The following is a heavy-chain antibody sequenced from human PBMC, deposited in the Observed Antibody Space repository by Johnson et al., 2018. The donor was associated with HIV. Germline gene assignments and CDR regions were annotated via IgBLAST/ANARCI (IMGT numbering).Heavy chain of an antibody. CDR1: GFTFSDYY. J-gene: IGHJ3*01. D-gene: IGHD6-19*01. CDR3: AKIGQWRERLDAFDV. Sequence: VQLVESGGGVVQPGRSLRLSCAASGFTFSDYYMSWIRQAPGKGLEWVANIKQDGSEKYYVDSVKGRFTISRDNSKNTLYLQMSSLRPEDTAVYYCAKIGQWRERLDAFDVWGQGTMVTVSS. CDR2: IKQDGSEK. V-gene: IGHV3-7*02.